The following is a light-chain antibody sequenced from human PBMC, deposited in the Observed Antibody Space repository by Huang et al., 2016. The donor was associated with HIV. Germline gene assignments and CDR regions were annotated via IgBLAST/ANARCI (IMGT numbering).Light chain of an antibody. CDR1: QSVSSY. J-gene: IGKJ3*01. V-gene: IGKV3-11*01. CDR3: QQRSNWLFT. Sequence: EIVLTQSPATLSLSPGKRATRSCRASQSVSSYLAWYQHKPGQAPRLLIYDATNRATGIPARFSGSGSGTDFTLTISSREPDDFAVYYCQQRSNWLFTFGPGTKVDIK. CDR2: DAT.